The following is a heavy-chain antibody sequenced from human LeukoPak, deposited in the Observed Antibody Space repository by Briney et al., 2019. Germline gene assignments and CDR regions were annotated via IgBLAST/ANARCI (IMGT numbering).Heavy chain of an antibody. D-gene: IGHD3-9*01. J-gene: IGHJ6*02. Sequence: GGSLRLSCAASGFTFSSYGMHWVRQAPGKGLEWVAVIWYDGSNKYYADSAKGRFTISRDNSKNTLYLQMNSLRAEDTAVYYCARFEQGYYYGMDVWGHGTTVTVSS. CDR3: ARFEQGYYYGMDV. CDR1: GFTFSSYG. V-gene: IGHV3-33*01. CDR2: IWYDGSNK.